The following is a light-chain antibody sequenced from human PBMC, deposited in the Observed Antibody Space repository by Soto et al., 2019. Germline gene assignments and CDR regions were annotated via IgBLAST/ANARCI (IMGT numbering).Light chain of an antibody. CDR2: GAS. V-gene: IGKV1-9*01. J-gene: IGKJ3*01. CDR1: QGIINY. Sequence: IQLTQSPSSLSASAGDRVTITCRASQGIINYLAWYQQKPGKPPKPLIYGASTLQSGVPSRFSGSGSGTDFTLTVSSLQPEDLASYYCQQLFMFPPTFGRGTKVDIK. CDR3: QQLFMFPPT.